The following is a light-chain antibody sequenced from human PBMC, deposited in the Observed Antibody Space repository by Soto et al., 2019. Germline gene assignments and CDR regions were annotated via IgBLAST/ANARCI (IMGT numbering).Light chain of an antibody. V-gene: IGLV2-14*01. CDR3: CSYAGSDTLRV. CDR2: VVS. Sequence: QSALAQPTSVSGSPGQSIAISCTGTSSDVGGYNYVSWHQQHPGKAPKVLISVVSNRPSGVSNRFSGSKSGNTASLTISGLQAEDEADYYCCSYAGSDTLRVFGGGTKLTVL. J-gene: IGLJ3*02. CDR1: SSDVGGYNY.